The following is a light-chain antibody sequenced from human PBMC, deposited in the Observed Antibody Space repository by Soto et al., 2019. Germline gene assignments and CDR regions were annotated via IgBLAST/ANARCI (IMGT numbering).Light chain of an antibody. Sequence: EIVMTQSPATLSLSPGERATLSCRASQSVSSYLAWYQQKPGQAPRLLIYDASNRATGIPARSSGSGSGTDFTLTISSPEPEDFAVYYCQQRSNWPPTFGQGTKVDIK. CDR1: QSVSSY. V-gene: IGKV3-11*01. CDR3: QQRSNWPPT. CDR2: DAS. J-gene: IGKJ1*01.